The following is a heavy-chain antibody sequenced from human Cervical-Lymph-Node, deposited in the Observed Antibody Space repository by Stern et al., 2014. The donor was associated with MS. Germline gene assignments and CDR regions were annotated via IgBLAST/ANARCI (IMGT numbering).Heavy chain of an antibody. Sequence: VQLVESGGGVVQPGGSLRLSCAASGFTFSSYGMHWVRQAPGKGLEWVAFIWYDGSNKYYADSVKGRFTISRDNSKNTLYLQMNSLRAEDTAVYDCARGYFEGSYWGQGTLVTVSS. CDR2: IWYDGSNK. CDR1: GFTFSSYG. CDR3: ARGYFEGSY. J-gene: IGHJ4*02. V-gene: IGHV3-33*01. D-gene: IGHD2/OR15-2a*01.